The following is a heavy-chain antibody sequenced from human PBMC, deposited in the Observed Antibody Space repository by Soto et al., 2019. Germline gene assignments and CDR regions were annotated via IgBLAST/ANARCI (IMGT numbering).Heavy chain of an antibody. CDR3: ARVDCTNGVCYPQWLGGGFDY. Sequence: PGGSLRLSCAASGFTFSSYSMNWVRQAPGKGLEWVSSISSSSSYIYYADSVKGRFTISRDNAKDSLYLQMNSLRAEDTAVYYCARVDCTNGVCYPQWLGGGFDYWGQGTLVTVSS. CDR2: ISSSSSYI. J-gene: IGHJ4*02. CDR1: GFTFSSYS. V-gene: IGHV3-21*01. D-gene: IGHD2-8*01.